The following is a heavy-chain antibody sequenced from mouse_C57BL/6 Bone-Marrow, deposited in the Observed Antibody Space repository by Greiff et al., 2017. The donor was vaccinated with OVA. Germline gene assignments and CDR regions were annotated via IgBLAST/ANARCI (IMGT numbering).Heavy chain of an antibody. Sequence: QVQLQQPGAELVKPGASVKMSCKASGYTFTSYWITWVKQRPGQGLEWIGDIYPGSGSTNYNEKFKSKATLTVDTSSSTAYMQLSSLTSEDSAVYYCARRDYGSSYVIYWGQGTTRTVSS. CDR1: GYTFTSYW. CDR3: ARRDYGSSYVIY. D-gene: IGHD1-1*01. CDR2: IYPGSGST. V-gene: IGHV1-55*01. J-gene: IGHJ2*01.